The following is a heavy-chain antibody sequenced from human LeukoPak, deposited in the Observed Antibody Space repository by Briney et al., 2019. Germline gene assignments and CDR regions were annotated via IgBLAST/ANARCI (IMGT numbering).Heavy chain of an antibody. V-gene: IGHV4-38-2*02. CDR3: ARSGFATGWTFDY. D-gene: IGHD6-19*01. CDR2: MYHSGIT. CDR1: GYSISSGYY. J-gene: IGHJ4*02. Sequence: TSETLSLTCTVSGYSISSGYYWGWIRQSPGEGLEWIGIMYHSGITHYNPSLKSRLTMSMDTSKNQFSLILSSVTAADTAVYYCARSGFATGWTFDYWGQGNLVTVSS.